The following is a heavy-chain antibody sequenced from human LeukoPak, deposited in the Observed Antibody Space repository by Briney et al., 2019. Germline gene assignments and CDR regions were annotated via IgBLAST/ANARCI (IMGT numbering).Heavy chain of an antibody. D-gene: IGHD2-8*01. J-gene: IGHJ4*02. CDR2: ISGSGGST. Sequence: SGGSLRLSCAASGFTFSSYAMSWVRQAPGEGLEWVSAISGSGGSTYYADSVKGRFTISRDNSKNTLYLEMNSLRAEDTAVYYCAKALGYCTNGVCYAGDYWGQGTLVTVSS. CDR1: GFTFSSYA. V-gene: IGHV3-23*01. CDR3: AKALGYCTNGVCYAGDY.